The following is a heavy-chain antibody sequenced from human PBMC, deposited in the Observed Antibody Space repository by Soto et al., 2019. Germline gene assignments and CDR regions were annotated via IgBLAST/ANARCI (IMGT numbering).Heavy chain of an antibody. CDR3: ARGPSVAGIKFDY. J-gene: IGHJ4*02. D-gene: IGHD6-19*01. CDR1: GGTFSSYA. Sequence: ASVKVSCKASGGTFSSYAISWVRQVPGQGLEWMGGIIPIFGTANYAQKFQGRVTITADESTSTAYMELSSLRSEDTAVYYCARGPSVAGIKFDYWGQGTLVTVSS. V-gene: IGHV1-69*13. CDR2: IIPIFGTA.